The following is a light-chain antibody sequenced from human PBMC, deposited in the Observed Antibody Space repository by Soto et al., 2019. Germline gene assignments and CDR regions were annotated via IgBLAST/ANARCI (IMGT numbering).Light chain of an antibody. Sequence: DIPMTQSPSSLSASVGDRVTITCQASQGIYNDLNWYHQKPGKAPRLLMYAASKLETGVPTRFSGSASETGFTFIIISLQPEDIGTYYCQQYYALPYTSGQGTKLEI. V-gene: IGKV1-33*01. J-gene: IGKJ2*01. CDR3: QQYYALPYT. CDR1: QGIYND. CDR2: AAS.